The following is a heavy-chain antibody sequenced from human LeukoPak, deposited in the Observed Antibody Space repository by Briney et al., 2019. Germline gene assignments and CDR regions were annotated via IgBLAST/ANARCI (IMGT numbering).Heavy chain of an antibody. Sequence: SETLSLTCTASGGSISSYYWSWIRQPPGKGLEWIGYIYYSGSTNYNPSLKSRVTISVDTSKNQFSLKLSSVTAADTAVYYCARGGGLGYYYYYMTSGAKGPRSPSP. V-gene: IGHV4-59*01. CDR1: GGSISSYY. J-gene: IGHJ6*03. CDR2: IYYSGST. CDR3: ARGGGLGYYYYYMTS. D-gene: IGHD7-27*01.